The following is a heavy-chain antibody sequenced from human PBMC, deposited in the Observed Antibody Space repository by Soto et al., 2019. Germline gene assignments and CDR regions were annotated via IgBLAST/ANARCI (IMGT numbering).Heavy chain of an antibody. CDR1: GYDFTNYW. CDR2: IHPHDSDT. V-gene: IGHV5-51*01. J-gene: IGHJ6*02. Sequence: GESLKISCKGSGYDFTNYWIGWVRQMPGKGLECLGIIHPHDSDTRYSPSFEGQVTISTDKSISTAYLQWSSLKASDSGIYYCARQQLVGRNYFYYGMDVWGQGTTVTVSS. CDR3: ARQQLVGRNYFYYGMDV. D-gene: IGHD2-15*01.